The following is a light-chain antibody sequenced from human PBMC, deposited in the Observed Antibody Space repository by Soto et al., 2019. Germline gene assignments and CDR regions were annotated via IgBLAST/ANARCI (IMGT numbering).Light chain of an antibody. CDR3: CSYAGSSTPR. Sequence: QSARTQPASVSGSPEQSITTSCTGTSSDVGSYNLVSWYQQHPGKAPKLMIYEVSKRPSGVSNRFSGSKSGNTASLTISGLQAEDEADYYCCSYAGSSTPRLGTGTKVHRP. CDR1: SSDVGSYNL. J-gene: IGLJ1*01. V-gene: IGLV2-23*02. CDR2: EVS.